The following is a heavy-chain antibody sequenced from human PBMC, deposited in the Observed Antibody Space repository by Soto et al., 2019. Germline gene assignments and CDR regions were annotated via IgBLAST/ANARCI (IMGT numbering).Heavy chain of an antibody. J-gene: IGHJ6*02. CDR1: GGSFSGYY. CDR3: ARLRPYYYYYGMDV. CDR2: INHSGST. Sequence: SETLSRSCDDYGGSFSGYYWRWIRQPPGKVLEWIGEINHSGSTNYDPSLKSRVTISVDTSKNQFSLKLSSVTAADTAVYYCARLRPYYYYYGMDVWGQGTTVTVSS. D-gene: IGHD5-12*01. V-gene: IGHV4-34*01.